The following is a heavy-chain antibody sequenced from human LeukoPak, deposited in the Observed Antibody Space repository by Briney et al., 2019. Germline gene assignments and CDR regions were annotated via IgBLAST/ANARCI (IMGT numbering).Heavy chain of an antibody. CDR2: LEPEDSET. V-gene: IGHV1-24*01. CDR3: ATVRIFGDNIFLFDG. D-gene: IGHD4-17*01. CDR1: GYTLTELS. Sequence: ASAKLSRTVSGYTLTELSMHWVRPAPGKGHEWMGVLEPEDSETSYSQEVQGRVTTTEGTSTDTACSERSSLRSEFTTVYYCATVRIFGDNIFLFDGWSQGTLVTVS. J-gene: IGHJ5*02.